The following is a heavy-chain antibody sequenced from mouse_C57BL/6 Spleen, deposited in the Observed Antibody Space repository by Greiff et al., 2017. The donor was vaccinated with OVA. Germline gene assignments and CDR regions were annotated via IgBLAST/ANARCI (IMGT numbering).Heavy chain of an antibody. CDR2: IYPRSGNT. Sequence: QVQLQQSGAELARPGASVKLSCKASGYTFTSYGISWVKQRTGQGLEWIGEIYPRSGNTYYNEKFKGKATLTADKSSSTAYMELRSLTSEDSAVYFCARFLVTTNYFDYWGQGTTLTVSS. J-gene: IGHJ2*01. CDR1: GYTFTSYG. V-gene: IGHV1-81*01. CDR3: ARFLVTTNYFDY. D-gene: IGHD2-2*01.